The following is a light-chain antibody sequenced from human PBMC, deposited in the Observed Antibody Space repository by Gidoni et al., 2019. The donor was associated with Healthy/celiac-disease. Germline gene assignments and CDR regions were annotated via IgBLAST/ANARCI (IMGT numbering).Light chain of an antibody. CDR1: QSVSSSY. Sequence: EIVSTQSPGTLSLSPGERATLSCRASQSVSSSYLAWYQQKPGQAPRLLIYGAASRATGVPDRFSGGGSGADFTLTISRLEPEDFAVYYCQQYGSSSMCSFGQGTKLEIK. CDR2: GAA. J-gene: IGKJ2*04. CDR3: QQYGSSSMCS. V-gene: IGKV3-20*01.